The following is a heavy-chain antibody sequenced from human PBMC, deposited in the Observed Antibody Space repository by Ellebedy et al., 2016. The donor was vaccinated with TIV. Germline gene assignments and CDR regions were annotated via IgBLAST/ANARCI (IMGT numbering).Heavy chain of an antibody. CDR3: ARHCSGGSCSHHAFDI. CDR1: GFTVSSNY. Sequence: GESLKISCAASGFTVSSNYMSWVRQAPGKGLEWVSVIYSGGSTYYADSVKGRFTMSRDNSKNTLYLQMNSLRAEDTAVSYYARHCSGGSCSHHAFDIWGQGTMVTVSS. D-gene: IGHD2-15*01. CDR2: IYSGGST. V-gene: IGHV3-66*04. J-gene: IGHJ3*02.